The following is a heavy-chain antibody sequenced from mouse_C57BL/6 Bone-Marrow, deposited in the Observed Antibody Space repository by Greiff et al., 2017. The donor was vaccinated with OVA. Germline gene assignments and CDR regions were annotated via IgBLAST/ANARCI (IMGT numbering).Heavy chain of an antibody. CDR1: GYSITSGYD. V-gene: IGHV3-1*01. CDR2: ISYSGST. J-gene: IGHJ1*03. Sequence: VQLKESGPGMVKPSQSLSLTCTVTGYSITSGYDWHWIRHFPGNKLEWMGYISYSGSTNYNPSLKSRISITHDTSKNHFFLKLNSVTTEDTATYYCARGGYYYGRYFDVWGTGTTVTVSS. D-gene: IGHD1-1*01. CDR3: ARGGYYYGRYFDV.